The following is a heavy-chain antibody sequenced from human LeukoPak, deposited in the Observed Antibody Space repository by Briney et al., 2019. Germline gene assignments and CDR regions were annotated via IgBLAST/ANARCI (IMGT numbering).Heavy chain of an antibody. CDR2: IYYSGST. CDR1: GGSISSGGYY. V-gene: IGHV4-31*03. Sequence: SKTLSLTCTVSGGSISSGGYYWSWIRQHPGKGLEWIGYIYYSGSTYYNPSLKSRVTISVDTSKNQFSLKLSSVTAADTAVYYCARETTAFDNWFDPWGQGTLVTVSS. J-gene: IGHJ5*02. D-gene: IGHD1-7*01. CDR3: ARETTAFDNWFDP.